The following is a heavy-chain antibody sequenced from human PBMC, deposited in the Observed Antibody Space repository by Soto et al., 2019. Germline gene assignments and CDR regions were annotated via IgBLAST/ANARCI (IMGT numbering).Heavy chain of an antibody. CDR3: AKDGYYDLDMDV. Sequence: EVQLLESGGGLVQPGGSLRLSCADSGFTLSNYAMSCVRQAPGKGLEWVSASSGSGGSTYYANSVKGRFTISRDNSKNTLYLQLNSLRAEDTAVYYCAKDGYYDLDMDVWGQGTTVTVSS. CDR2: SSGSGGST. J-gene: IGHJ6*02. V-gene: IGHV3-23*01. CDR1: GFTLSNYA.